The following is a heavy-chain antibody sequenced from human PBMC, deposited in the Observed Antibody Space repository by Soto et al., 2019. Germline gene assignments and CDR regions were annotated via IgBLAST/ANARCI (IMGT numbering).Heavy chain of an antibody. CDR2: INHSGST. CDR3: ARGRSLMDILTGYNDY. D-gene: IGHD3-9*01. J-gene: IGHJ4*02. CDR1: GGSFSGYY. Sequence: PSETLSLTCAVYGGSFSGYYWSWIRQPPGKGLEWIGEINHSGSTNYNPSLKSRVTISVDTSKNQSSLKLSSVTAADTAVFYCARGRSLMDILTGYNDYWGQGTLVTVSS. V-gene: IGHV4-34*01.